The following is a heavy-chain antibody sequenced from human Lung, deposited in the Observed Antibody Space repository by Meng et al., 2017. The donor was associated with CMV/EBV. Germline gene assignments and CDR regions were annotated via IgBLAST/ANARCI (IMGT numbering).Heavy chain of an antibody. J-gene: IGHJ6*02. CDR2: IAWADDK. V-gene: IGHV2-70*18. D-gene: IGHD6-13*01. Sequence: SGXXLVXPPQTLSLTCTFSGFXLSTSGICVSSVRQPPGKAMECLPLIAWADDKYYSASLKTRLTISKDTTKNQVVLTMTNMDPVDTDTYYCARVTARYSSPAHGRSSGAQYYYGMAVWXQGPTVTVSS. CDR1: GFXLSTSGIC. CDR3: ARVTARYSSPAHGRSSGAQYYYGMAV.